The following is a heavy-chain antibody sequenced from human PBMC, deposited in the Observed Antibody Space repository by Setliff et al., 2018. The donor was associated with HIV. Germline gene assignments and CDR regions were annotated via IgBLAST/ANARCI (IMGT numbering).Heavy chain of an antibody. Sequence: PSETLSLTCTASGPPIGIGSYYWTWIRQPAGRGLEWIGHISASGSSKFNPTLQSRVTLSVDPSNNQFSLNLTSVTAADTAVYYFARRTSGSSYRFFNYWGRGSLVTVSS. D-gene: IGHD3-16*02. CDR2: ISASGSS. V-gene: IGHV4-61*09. CDR1: GPPIGIGSYY. CDR3: ARRTSGSSYRFFNY. J-gene: IGHJ4*02.